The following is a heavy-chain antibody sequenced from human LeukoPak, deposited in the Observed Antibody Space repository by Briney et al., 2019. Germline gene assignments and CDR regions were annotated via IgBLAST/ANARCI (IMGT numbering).Heavy chain of an antibody. CDR2: IYHSGST. Sequence: SETLSLTWAVSGGSISSGGYSWSWIRQRPGKGLEWIGYIYHSGSTYYNPFLKSRVTISVDRSKNQFSLKLSSVTTADTAVYYCARVPRDYYDSSAKGAFDIWGQGTMVTVSS. J-gene: IGHJ3*02. D-gene: IGHD3-22*01. V-gene: IGHV4-30-2*01. CDR1: GGSISSGGYS. CDR3: ARVPRDYYDSSAKGAFDI.